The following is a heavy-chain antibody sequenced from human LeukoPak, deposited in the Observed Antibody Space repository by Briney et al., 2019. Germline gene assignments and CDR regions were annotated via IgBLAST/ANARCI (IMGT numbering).Heavy chain of an antibody. Sequence: GGSLRLSCAASGFTFDDDTMHWVRQTPGRGLEWVSFITWKSHRTHYADSVKGRFTVSRDNSKDSLYLQMNSLRAEDTAVYYCARDLTILGYCSGGSCSDAFDIWGQGTMVTVSS. CDR3: ARDLTILGYCSGGSCSDAFDI. CDR1: GFTFDDDT. CDR2: ITWKSHRT. D-gene: IGHD2-15*01. V-gene: IGHV3-43*01. J-gene: IGHJ3*02.